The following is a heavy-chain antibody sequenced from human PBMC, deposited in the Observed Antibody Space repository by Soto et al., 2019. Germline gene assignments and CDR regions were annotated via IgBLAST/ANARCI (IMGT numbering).Heavy chain of an antibody. Sequence: SETLSLTCTVSGGSINTYYWNWIRQPPGKGLEWIAYIYYNGNTDSNPSLEGRVTISLDTPKNQLSLKLSSVTAADTAVYYCARRVKQWLVDGTWFDPWGQGTLVTVSS. V-gene: IGHV4-59*08. J-gene: IGHJ5*02. CDR3: ARRVKQWLVDGTWFDP. D-gene: IGHD6-19*01. CDR1: GGSINTYY. CDR2: IYYNGNT.